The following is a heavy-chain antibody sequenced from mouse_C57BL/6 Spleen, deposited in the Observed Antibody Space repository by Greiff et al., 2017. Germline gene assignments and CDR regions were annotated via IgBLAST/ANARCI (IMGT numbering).Heavy chain of an antibody. Sequence: VQGVESGPGLVQPSQSLSITCTVSGFSLTSYGVHWVRQSPGKGLEWLGVIWSGGSTDYNAAFISRLSISKDNSKSQVFFKMNSLQADDTAIYYCARNFEDWFAYWGQGTLVTVSA. J-gene: IGHJ3*01. V-gene: IGHV2-2*01. CDR1: GFSLTSYG. CDR2: IWSGGST. CDR3: ARNFEDWFAY.